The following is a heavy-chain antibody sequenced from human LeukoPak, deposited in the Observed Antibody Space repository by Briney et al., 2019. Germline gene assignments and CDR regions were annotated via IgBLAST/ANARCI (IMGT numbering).Heavy chain of an antibody. CDR1: GFTFSSYS. CDR3: ATLGIQLWFY. CDR2: ISSSSSTI. D-gene: IGHD5-18*01. V-gene: IGHV3-48*02. Sequence: PGGSLRLSCSASGFTFSSYSMNWVRQAPGKGLEWVSYISSSSSTIYYADSVKGRFTISRDNAKNSLYLQMNSLRDEDTAAYYCATLGIQLWFYWGQGTLVTVSS. J-gene: IGHJ4*02.